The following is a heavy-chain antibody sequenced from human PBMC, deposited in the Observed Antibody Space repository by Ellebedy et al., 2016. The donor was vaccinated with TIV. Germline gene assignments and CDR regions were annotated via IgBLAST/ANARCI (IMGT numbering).Heavy chain of an antibody. D-gene: IGHD1-26*01. CDR1: GYSFTSYW. CDR3: ARHKSGSFRSAFDI. V-gene: IGHV5-51*01. Sequence: PGGSLRLSCKGSGYSFTSYWIGWVRQMPGKGLEWMGIIYPGDSDTRYSPSFQGQVTISADKSISTAYLQWSSLKASDTDIYYCARHKSGSFRSAFDIWGQGTMVTVSS. J-gene: IGHJ3*02. CDR2: IYPGDSDT.